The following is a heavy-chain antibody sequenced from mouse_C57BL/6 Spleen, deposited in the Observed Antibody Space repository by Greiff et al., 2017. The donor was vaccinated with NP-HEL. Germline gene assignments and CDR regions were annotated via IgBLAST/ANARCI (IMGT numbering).Heavy chain of an antibody. CDR1: GFTFSSYT. CDR3: ARHRVTTVVPWYFDV. Sequence: EVKLVESGGGLVKPGGSLKLSCAASGFTFSSYTMSWVRQTPEKRLEWVATISGGGGNTYYPDSVKGRFTISRDNAKNTRYLQMSSRRSEDTALYYCARHRVTTVVPWYFDVWGTGTTVTVSS. D-gene: IGHD1-1*01. CDR2: ISGGGGNT. V-gene: IGHV5-9*01. J-gene: IGHJ1*03.